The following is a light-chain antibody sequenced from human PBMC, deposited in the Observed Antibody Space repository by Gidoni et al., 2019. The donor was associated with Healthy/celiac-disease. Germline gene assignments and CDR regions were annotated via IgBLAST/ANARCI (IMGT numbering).Light chain of an antibody. Sequence: DIVLTQPPGTLSLSPGERATLSCRASQSVSSSYLAWYQQKPGQAPRLLIYGASSRATGIPDRFSGSGSVTVFTLTISRLDPEDFAVYYCQQYGSSPRTFGQGTKVEIK. J-gene: IGKJ1*01. CDR2: GAS. CDR1: QSVSSSY. V-gene: IGKV3-20*01. CDR3: QQYGSSPRT.